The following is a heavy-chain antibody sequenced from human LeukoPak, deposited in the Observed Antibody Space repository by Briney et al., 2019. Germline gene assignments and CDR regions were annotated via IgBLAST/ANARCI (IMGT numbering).Heavy chain of an antibody. CDR2: TYYSGST. CDR1: GGSISSYY. J-gene: IGHJ4*02. V-gene: IGHV4-59*01. CDR3: ARGVGIAAAGIDY. D-gene: IGHD6-13*01. Sequence: PSETLSLTCTVSGGSISSYYWSWIRQPPGKGLEWIGYTYYSGSTNYNPSLKSRVTISVDTSKNQFSLKLSSVTAADTAVYYCARGVGIAAAGIDYWGQGTLVTVSS.